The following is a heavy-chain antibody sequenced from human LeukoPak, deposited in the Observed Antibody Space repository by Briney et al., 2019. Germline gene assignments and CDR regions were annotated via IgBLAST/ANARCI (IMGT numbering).Heavy chain of an antibody. Sequence: GGSLRLSCAASGFTFSSYSMNWVRQAPGKGLEWVSSISSSSSHIYYADSVKGRFTISRDNAKNSLYLQMNSLRAEDTAVYYRAKSFGWYFDLWGRGTLVTVSS. CDR2: ISSSSSHI. CDR1: GFTFSSYS. V-gene: IGHV3-21*01. CDR3: AKSFGWYFDL. D-gene: IGHD3-10*01. J-gene: IGHJ2*01.